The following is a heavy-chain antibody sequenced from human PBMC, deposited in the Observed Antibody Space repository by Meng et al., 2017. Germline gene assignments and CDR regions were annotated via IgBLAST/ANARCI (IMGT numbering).Heavy chain of an antibody. V-gene: IGHV1-18*01. D-gene: IGHD1-14*01. CDR1: GHTFTSYG. CDR2: ISAYNGNT. J-gene: IGHJ6*02. CDR3: AKLQTPELEDYYYYGMDV. Sequence: ASVKVSCKASGHTFTSYGISWVRQAPGQGLEWMRWISAYNGNTNYAQKLQGRVTMTTDTSTSTAYMELRSLRSDDTAVYYCAKLQTPELEDYYYYGMDVWGQGTTVTVSS.